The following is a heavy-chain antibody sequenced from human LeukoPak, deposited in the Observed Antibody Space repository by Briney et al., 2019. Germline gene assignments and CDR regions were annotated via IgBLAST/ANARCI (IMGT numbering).Heavy chain of an antibody. Sequence: SETLSLTCTVSDDSISGNIYFWSWIRQPPGKGLEWIGCMSHSGSTDYNPSLKSRVTISMETSKRQFSLKLKSVTAADTAVYFCARGSQTPDAGYWGQGILVTVSS. CDR2: MSHSGST. J-gene: IGHJ4*02. V-gene: IGHV4-61*01. CDR1: DDSISGNIYF. CDR3: ARGSQTPDAGY. D-gene: IGHD3-10*01.